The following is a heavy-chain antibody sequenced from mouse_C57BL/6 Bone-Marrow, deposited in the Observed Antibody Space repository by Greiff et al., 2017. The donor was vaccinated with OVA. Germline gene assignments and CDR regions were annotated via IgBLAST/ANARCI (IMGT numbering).Heavy chain of an antibody. V-gene: IGHV7-3*01. Sequence: EVKLMESGGGLVQPGGSLSLSCAASGFTFTDYYMSWVRQPPGKALEWLGFIRNKANGYTTEYSASVKGRFTISRDNSQSSLYLQMKDLRAEDSATYYCARFSYDYDEDYWGQGTTLTVSS. CDR3: ARFSYDYDEDY. D-gene: IGHD2-4*01. CDR2: IRNKANGYTT. J-gene: IGHJ2*01. CDR1: GFTFTDYY.